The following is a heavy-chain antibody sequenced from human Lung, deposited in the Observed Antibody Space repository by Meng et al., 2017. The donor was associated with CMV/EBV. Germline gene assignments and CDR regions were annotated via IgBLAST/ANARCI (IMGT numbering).Heavy chain of an antibody. CDR1: GYTFTSYD. CDR2: MNPNSGNT. CDR3: ARGRAGYYYYGMDV. D-gene: IGHD6-19*01. Sequence: SVXVSXXASGYTFTSYDINWVRQATGQGLEWMGWMNPNSGNTGYAQKFQGRVTITRNTSISTAYMELSSLRSEDTAVYYCARGRAGYYYYGMDVWGQGTXVTVAS. J-gene: IGHJ6*02. V-gene: IGHV1-8*03.